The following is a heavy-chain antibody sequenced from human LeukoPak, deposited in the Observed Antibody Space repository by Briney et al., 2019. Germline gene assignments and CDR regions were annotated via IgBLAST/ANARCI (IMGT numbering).Heavy chain of an antibody. Sequence: SQTLSLTCAISGDSVSSNSDAWNWIRQSPSRGLEWLGRTFYRSKWYHEYAVSVKSRITINPDTAKNQFSLQMNCVTPEDTAVYYCARGGRLFDIWDQGTLVTVSS. CDR1: GDSVSSNSDA. CDR3: ARGGRLFDI. CDR2: TFYRSKWYH. V-gene: IGHV6-1*01. J-gene: IGHJ3*02.